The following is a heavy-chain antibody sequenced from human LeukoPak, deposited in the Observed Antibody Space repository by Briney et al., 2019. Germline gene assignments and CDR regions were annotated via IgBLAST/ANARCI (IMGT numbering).Heavy chain of an antibody. V-gene: IGHV1-2*06. J-gene: IGHJ4*02. Sequence: GASVKVSCKASGYTFTGYHMHWVRQAPGQGLEWMGRINPNSGDTNYAQKFQGRVTMTRDTSISTAYMELSRLRSDDTAVYYCARAYCSSTSCLFDYWGQGTLVTVSS. CDR2: INPNSGDT. CDR1: GYTFTGYH. CDR3: ARAYCSSTSCLFDY. D-gene: IGHD2-2*01.